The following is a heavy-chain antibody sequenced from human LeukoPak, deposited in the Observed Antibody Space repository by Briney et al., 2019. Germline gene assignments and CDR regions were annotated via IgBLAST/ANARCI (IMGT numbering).Heavy chain of an antibody. CDR3: ARELGSGSYYNDASNYVDY. CDR2: ISWSSGII. J-gene: IGHJ4*02. CDR1: GFTFDDYA. D-gene: IGHD3-10*01. V-gene: IGHV3-9*01. Sequence: PGRSLRLSCAASGFTFDDYAMHWVRQAPGKGLEWVSGISWSSGIIGYADSVKGRFTMSRDNAKNSLYLQMNSLRAEDTAVYCCARELGSGSYYNDASNYVDYWGQGTLVTVSS.